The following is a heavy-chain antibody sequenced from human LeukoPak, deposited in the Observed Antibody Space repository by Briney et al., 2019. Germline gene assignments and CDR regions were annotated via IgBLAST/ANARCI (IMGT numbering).Heavy chain of an antibody. V-gene: IGHV4-59*01. Sequence: SETLSLTCTVSGGSISSYYWSWTRQPPGKGLEWIGYIYYSGSTNYNPSLKSRVTISVDKSKNQFSLKLSSVTAADTAVYYCARVRSLATTQYYFDYWGQGTLVTVSS. D-gene: IGHD5-24*01. J-gene: IGHJ4*02. CDR1: GGSISSYY. CDR3: ARVRSLATTQYYFDY. CDR2: IYYSGST.